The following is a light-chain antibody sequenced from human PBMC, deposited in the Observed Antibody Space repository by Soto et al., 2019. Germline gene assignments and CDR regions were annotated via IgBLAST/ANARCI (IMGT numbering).Light chain of an antibody. CDR1: SGHSSYA. CDR2: LNSDGSH. CDR3: QTWGTGIVI. V-gene: IGLV4-69*01. Sequence: QAVVTQSTSASASLGASVKLTCTLSSGHSSYAIAWHQQQPEKGPRYLMKLNSDGSHNKGDGIPDRFSGSSSGAERYLTISSLQSEDEAEYYCQTWGTGIVIFGGGTKLTVL. J-gene: IGLJ2*01.